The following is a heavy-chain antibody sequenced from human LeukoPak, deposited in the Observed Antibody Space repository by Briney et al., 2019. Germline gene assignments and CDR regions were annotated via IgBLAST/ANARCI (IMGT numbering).Heavy chain of an antibody. J-gene: IGHJ3*02. Sequence: GGSRRLSCAASGFTFSSYSMNWVRQAPGKGLEWVSYISSSSSTIYYATSVKGRFTISRDNAKNSLYLQMNSLRDEDTAVYYCARVMPLNYGDYKRGAFDIWGQGTMVTVSS. D-gene: IGHD4-17*01. CDR1: GFTFSSYS. V-gene: IGHV3-48*02. CDR2: ISSSSSTI. CDR3: ARVMPLNYGDYKRGAFDI.